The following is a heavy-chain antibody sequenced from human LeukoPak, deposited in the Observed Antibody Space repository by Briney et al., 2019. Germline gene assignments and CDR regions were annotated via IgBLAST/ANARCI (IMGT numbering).Heavy chain of an antibody. D-gene: IGHD1-26*01. CDR1: GFTFSSYG. V-gene: IGHV3-30*02. Sequence: GGSLRLSCAASGFTFSSYGMHWVRQAPGKGLEWVAFIRYDGSNKYYADSVKGRFTISRDNSKNTLYLQMNSLRAEDTAVYYCAKDRLVGATYFDYWGQGTLVTVSS. J-gene: IGHJ4*02. CDR3: AKDRLVGATYFDY. CDR2: IRYDGSNK.